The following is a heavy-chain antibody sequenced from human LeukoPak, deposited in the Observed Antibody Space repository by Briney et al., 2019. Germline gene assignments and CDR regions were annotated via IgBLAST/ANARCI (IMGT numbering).Heavy chain of an antibody. CDR1: GGSISSGSYY. V-gene: IGHV4-61*02. CDR3: ARGEVDDFWSGYFGGMDV. Sequence: SETLSLTCTVSGGSISSGSYYWGWIRQPAGKGLEWIGRIYASGSTNYNPSIKSRVTISVDTSKNQFSLKLSSVPAADTAVYYCARGEVDDFWSGYFGGMDVWGQGTTVTVSS. CDR2: IYASGST. J-gene: IGHJ6*02. D-gene: IGHD3-3*01.